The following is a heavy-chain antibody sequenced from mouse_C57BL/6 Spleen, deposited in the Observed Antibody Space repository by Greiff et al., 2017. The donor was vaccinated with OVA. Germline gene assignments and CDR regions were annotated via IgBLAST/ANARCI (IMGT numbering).Heavy chain of an antibody. D-gene: IGHD1-1*01. J-gene: IGHJ4*01. CDR2: IYPRSGNT. CDR3: ATPLLRYLMDY. CDR1: GYTFTSYG. V-gene: IGHV1-81*01. Sequence: QVQLKESGAELARPGASVKLSCKASGYTFTSYGISWVKQRTGQGLEWIGEIYPRSGNTYYNEKFKGKATLTADKSSSTAYMELRSLTSEDSAVYFCATPLLRYLMDYWGQGTSVTVSS.